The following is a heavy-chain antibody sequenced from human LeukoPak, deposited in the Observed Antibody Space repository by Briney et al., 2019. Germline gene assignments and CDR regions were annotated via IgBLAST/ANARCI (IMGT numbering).Heavy chain of an antibody. CDR2: IYYSGST. J-gene: IGHJ4*02. CDR3: ARGDYYDSSGPDY. D-gene: IGHD3-22*01. V-gene: IGHV4-59*12. CDR1: GGSISSYY. Sequence: PSETLSLTCTVSGGSISSYYWSWIRQHPGKGREWIGYIYYSGSTYYNPSLKSRVTISVDTSKNQFSLKLSSVTAADTAVYYCARGDYYDSSGPDYWGQGTLVTVSS.